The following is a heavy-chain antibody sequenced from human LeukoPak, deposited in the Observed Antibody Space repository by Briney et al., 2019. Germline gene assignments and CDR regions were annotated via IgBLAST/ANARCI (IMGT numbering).Heavy chain of an antibody. D-gene: IGHD6-19*01. CDR2: ITTDGSST. CDR3: ARPISSGSIDY. CDR1: GFTFSTYW. Sequence: PGGSLRLSCAASGFTFSTYWMHWVRQGPGKGLLWVSRITTDGSSTKYADSVKGRFTISRDNAKNTLYLQMNSLRAGDTAVYYCARPISSGSIDYWGQGTLVIVSS. J-gene: IGHJ4*02. V-gene: IGHV3-74*03.